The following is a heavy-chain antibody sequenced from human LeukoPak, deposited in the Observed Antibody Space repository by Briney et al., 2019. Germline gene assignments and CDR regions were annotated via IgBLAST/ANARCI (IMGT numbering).Heavy chain of an antibody. CDR1: GFTFSDYY. CDR3: ARDRMGPFDY. J-gene: IGHJ4*02. CDR2: ISSSRSTI. Sequence: GGSLRLSCAASGFTFSDYYLSWIRQAPGKGLEWVSYISSSRSTIYYADSVTGRFTISSDDAKNSLYLQVNGLRADDTAVYYCARDRMGPFDYWGQGTPVTVSS. V-gene: IGHV3-11*04. D-gene: IGHD2-8*01.